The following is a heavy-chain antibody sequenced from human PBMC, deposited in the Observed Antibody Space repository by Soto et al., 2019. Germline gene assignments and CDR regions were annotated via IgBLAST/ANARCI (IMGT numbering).Heavy chain of an antibody. Sequence: SGPTLVNPTETLTLTCTVSGFSLSNARMGVSWIRQPPGKAPEWLAHIFSNDEKSYSTSLKSRLTISKDTSKSQVVLTMTNMDPVDTATYYCARIQRYYDILTGPNPSAGMDVWGQGTTVTVSS. V-gene: IGHV2-26*01. CDR2: IFSNDEK. CDR3: ARIQRYYDILTGPNPSAGMDV. D-gene: IGHD3-9*01. J-gene: IGHJ6*02. CDR1: GFSLSNARMG.